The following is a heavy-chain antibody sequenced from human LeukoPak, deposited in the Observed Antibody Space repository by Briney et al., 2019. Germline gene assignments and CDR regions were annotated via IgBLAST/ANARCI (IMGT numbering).Heavy chain of an antibody. Sequence: GRSLRLSCAASGFTFNHYAMHWVRQAPGKGLEWVAVISYDGSNKYHADSVKGRLTISRDNSKNTLYLQMNSLRAEDTAVYYRAKIIGRATFDYWGQGTLVTVSS. CDR1: GFTFNHYA. CDR3: AKIIGRATFDY. D-gene: IGHD1-26*01. CDR2: ISYDGSNK. J-gene: IGHJ4*02. V-gene: IGHV3-30-3*02.